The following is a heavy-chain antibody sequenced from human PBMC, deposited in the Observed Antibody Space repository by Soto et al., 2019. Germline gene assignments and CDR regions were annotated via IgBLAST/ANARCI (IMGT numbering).Heavy chain of an antibody. D-gene: IGHD2-15*01. CDR2: IYYSGST. CDR3: ARVYCSGGSCYSHFDY. V-gene: IGHV4-59*01. Sequence: SETLSLTCTVSGGSISSYYWSWIRQPPGKGLEWIGYIYYSGSTNYNPSLKSRVTISVDTSKNQFSLKLSSVTAADTAVYYCARVYCSGGSCYSHFDYWGQGTLVTSPQ. J-gene: IGHJ4*02. CDR1: GGSISSYY.